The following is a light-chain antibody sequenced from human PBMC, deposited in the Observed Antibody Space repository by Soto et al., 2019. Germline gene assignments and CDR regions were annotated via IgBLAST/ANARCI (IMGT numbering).Light chain of an antibody. J-gene: IGKJ1*01. CDR2: KAS. CDR1: QSISVY. V-gene: IGKV1-5*03. Sequence: DIRMTQSPSTLSASVGDRVTITCRASQSISVYLAWYQQKPGKAPKLLIYKASNLESGDPSRFSGSGSGTEFPITIRSLQTDDFETHYCQQYNSYRTFGQGTKQEI. CDR3: QQYNSYRT.